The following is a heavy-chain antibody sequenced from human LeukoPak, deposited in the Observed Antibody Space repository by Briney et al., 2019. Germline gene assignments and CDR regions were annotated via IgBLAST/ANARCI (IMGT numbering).Heavy chain of an antibody. CDR2: ISGSGGTT. Sequence: GGSLRLSCAASGFTFGNYAMSWVRQAPGKGLEWVSGISGSGGTTYYADSAKGRFTISRDNPENTLYLQMNSLRAEDTAVYYCAKGLRGSYPSGDAFDIWGQGTMVTVSS. J-gene: IGHJ3*02. CDR3: AKGLRGSYPSGDAFDI. CDR1: GFTFGNYA. D-gene: IGHD1-26*01. V-gene: IGHV3-23*01.